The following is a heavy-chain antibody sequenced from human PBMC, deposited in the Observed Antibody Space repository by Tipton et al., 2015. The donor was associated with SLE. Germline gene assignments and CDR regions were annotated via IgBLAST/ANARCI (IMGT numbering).Heavy chain of an antibody. D-gene: IGHD1-20*01. V-gene: IGHV4-61*02. CDR1: GYSISSDYY. J-gene: IGHJ4*02. Sequence: TLSLTCTVSGYSISSDYYWGWIRQPAGKGLEWIGRIYTSGSTNYNPSLKSRVTISVDTSKNQFSLKLSSVTAADTAVYYCASDLTGLGFDYWGQGTLVTVSS. CDR3: ASDLTGLGFDY. CDR2: IYTSGST.